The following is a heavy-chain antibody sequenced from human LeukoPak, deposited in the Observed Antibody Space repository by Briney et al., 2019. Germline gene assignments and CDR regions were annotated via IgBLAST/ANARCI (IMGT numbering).Heavy chain of an antibody. CDR1: GYTFTGYY. V-gene: IGHV1-2*02. D-gene: IGHD6-19*01. CDR2: IDPNSGGT. CDR3: ARAGWLNWFDP. Sequence: ASVKVSCKASGYTFTGYYIHWVRQAPGQGLEWMGWIDPNSGGTNYAQKFQGRVTVTRDTSISTAYMELSRLRSDDTAVYYCARAGWLNWFDPWGQGTLVTVSS. J-gene: IGHJ5*02.